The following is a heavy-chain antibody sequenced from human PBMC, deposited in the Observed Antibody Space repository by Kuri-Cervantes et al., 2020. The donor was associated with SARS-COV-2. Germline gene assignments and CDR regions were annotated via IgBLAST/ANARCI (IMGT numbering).Heavy chain of an antibody. D-gene: IGHD5-18*01. Sequence: LRPSCTVPGGSISSYYWSWIRQPAGKGLEWIGRIYTSGSTNYNPSLKSRVTMSVDTSKTQFSLKLSSVTAADTAFYYCGGVSWIQLWRRYSDSWGQGTLVTVSS. V-gene: IGHV4-4*07. J-gene: IGHJ4*02. CDR2: IYTSGST. CDR3: GGVSWIQLWRRYSDS. CDR1: GGSISSYY.